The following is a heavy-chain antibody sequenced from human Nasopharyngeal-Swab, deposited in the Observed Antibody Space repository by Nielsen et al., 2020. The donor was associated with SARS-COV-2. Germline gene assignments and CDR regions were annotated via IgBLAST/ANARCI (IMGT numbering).Heavy chain of an antibody. D-gene: IGHD3-3*01. CDR2: ISSSSSYI. CDR1: GFTFNNYN. V-gene: IGHV3-21*01. Sequence: GESLKISCAASGFTFNNYNFNWVRQAPGKGLEWVSSISSSSSYIYYADSVKGRFTISRDNAKNSLYLQMNRRREEEGAVYYCARDGLDYDFWSAYFMDVWGQGTTVTVSS. J-gene: IGHJ6*02. CDR3: ARDGLDYDFWSAYFMDV.